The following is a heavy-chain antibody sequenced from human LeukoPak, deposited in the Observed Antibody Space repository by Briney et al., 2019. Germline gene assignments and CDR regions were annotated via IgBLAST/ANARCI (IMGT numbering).Heavy chain of an antibody. CDR3: ARIGRDHFDY. J-gene: IGHJ4*02. V-gene: IGHV4-39*07. CDR2: IYYSRST. Sequence: PSETLSLTCTVSGGSISSSSYYWGWIRQPPGKGLEWIGSIYYSRSTYYNPSLKSRVTISVDTSKNQFSLKLSSVTAADTAVYYCARIGRDHFDYWGQGTLVTVSS. D-gene: IGHD2-21*02. CDR1: GGSISSSSYY.